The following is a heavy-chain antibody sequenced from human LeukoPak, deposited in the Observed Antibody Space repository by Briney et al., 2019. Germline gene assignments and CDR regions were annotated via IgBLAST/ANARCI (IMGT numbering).Heavy chain of an antibody. CDR2: ISFSGIT. J-gene: IGHJ4*02. D-gene: IGHD3-16*01. V-gene: IGHV4-59*08. CDR1: GGSISPYY. CDR3: VRHAGGTTYDY. Sequence: PSETLSHTCTVSGGSISPYYWSWIRQPPGKGLEWLGHISFSGITHYNASLKSRVTMSVDTSRNHFSLIVSSVTAADTALYYCVRHAGGTTYDYWGQGTLVTVSS.